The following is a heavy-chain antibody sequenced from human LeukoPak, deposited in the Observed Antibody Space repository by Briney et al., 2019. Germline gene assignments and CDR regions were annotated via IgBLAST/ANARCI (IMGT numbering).Heavy chain of an antibody. CDR1: GYTFTSYY. CDR3: ARDHGYCSSTGCYTGDYYFDY. V-gene: IGHV1-46*01. D-gene: IGHD2-2*02. Sequence: ASVKVSCKASGYTFTSYYMHWVRQAPGQGLEWMGIINPSGGSTSYAQKFQGRVTMTRDTSTSTVYMELSSLRSEDTAVYYCARDHGYCSSTGCYTGDYYFDYWGQGTLVTVSS. J-gene: IGHJ4*02. CDR2: INPSGGST.